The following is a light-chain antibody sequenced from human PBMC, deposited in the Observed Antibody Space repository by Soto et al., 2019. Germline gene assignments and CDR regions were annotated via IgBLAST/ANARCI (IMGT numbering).Light chain of an antibody. CDR3: RSYASGSTHVL. V-gene: IGLV2-14*03. J-gene: IGLJ3*02. CDR1: SSDVGYFDY. Sequence: QSVLAQPASVSGSPGPAITISCTGTSSDVGYFDYVSWYQQHPGKAPKLMIFDVSDRSSGVSDRFSGSKSGNTASLTISGLQAEDEADYFCRSYASGSTHVLFGGGTQVTVL. CDR2: DVS.